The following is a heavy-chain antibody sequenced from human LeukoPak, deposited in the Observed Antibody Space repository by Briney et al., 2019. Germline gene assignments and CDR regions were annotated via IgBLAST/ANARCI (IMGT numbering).Heavy chain of an antibody. V-gene: IGHV1-2*02. Sequence: ASVKVSCKASGYTFTGYYMHWVRQAPGQGLEWMGWINPNSGGTNYAQKFQGRVTMTRDTSISTAYMELSRLRSDDTAVYYCARDPCITMVRGATGRCYYYYMDVWGKGTTVTVSS. D-gene: IGHD3-10*01. CDR1: GYTFTGYY. CDR3: ARDPCITMVRGATGRCYYYYMDV. J-gene: IGHJ6*03. CDR2: INPNSGGT.